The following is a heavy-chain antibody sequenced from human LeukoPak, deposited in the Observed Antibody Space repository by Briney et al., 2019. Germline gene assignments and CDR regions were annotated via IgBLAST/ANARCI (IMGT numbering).Heavy chain of an antibody. J-gene: IGHJ6*02. CDR1: GYTFTSYG. D-gene: IGHD3-9*01. CDR3: ARLTPDYDILTGYYYYGMDV. Sequence: GASVKVSCKASGYTFTSYGISWVRQAPGQGLEWMGWISAYNGNTNYAQKLQGRVTMTTDTSTSTAHMELRSLRSDDTAVYYCARLTPDYDILTGYYYYGMDVWGQGTTVTVSS. V-gene: IGHV1-18*01. CDR2: ISAYNGNT.